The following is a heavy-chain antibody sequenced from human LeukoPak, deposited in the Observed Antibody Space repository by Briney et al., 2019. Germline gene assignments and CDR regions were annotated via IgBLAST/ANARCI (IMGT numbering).Heavy chain of an antibody. J-gene: IGHJ4*02. V-gene: IGHV1-18*04. CDR2: ISAYNGNT. CDR1: GYTFTGYY. Sequence: ASVKVSCKASGYTFTGYYMHWVRQAPGQGLEWMGWISAYNGNTNYAQKLQGRVTMTTDTSTSTAYMELRSLRSDDTAVYYCARGNWGNFDYWGQGTLVTVSS. D-gene: IGHD7-27*01. CDR3: ARGNWGNFDY.